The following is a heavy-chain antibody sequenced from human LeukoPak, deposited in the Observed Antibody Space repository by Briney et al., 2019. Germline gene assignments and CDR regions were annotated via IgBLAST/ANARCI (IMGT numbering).Heavy chain of an antibody. D-gene: IGHD1-26*01. Sequence: GGSLRLSCAASGFTFSSYAMHWVRQAPGKGLEWVAVISYDGSNKYYADSVKGRFTISRDNSKNTLYLQMNSLRAEDTAVYYCARERVGANVFDYWGQGTLVTVSS. J-gene: IGHJ4*02. V-gene: IGHV3-30-3*01. CDR2: ISYDGSNK. CDR3: ARERVGANVFDY. CDR1: GFTFSSYA.